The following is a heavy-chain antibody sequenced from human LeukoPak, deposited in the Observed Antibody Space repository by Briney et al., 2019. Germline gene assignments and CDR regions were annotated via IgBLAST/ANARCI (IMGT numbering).Heavy chain of an antibody. CDR1: GGTFSSYA. CDR2: IIPIFGTA. D-gene: IGHD2/OR15-2a*01. V-gene: IGHV1-69*05. J-gene: IGHJ3*02. CDR3: ATPTYADAFDI. Sequence: SVKVSCKASGGTFSSYAISWVRQAPGQGLEWMGGIIPIFGTANYAQKFQGRVTITTAESTSTAYMELSSLRSEDTAVYYCATPTYADAFDIWGQGTMVTVSS.